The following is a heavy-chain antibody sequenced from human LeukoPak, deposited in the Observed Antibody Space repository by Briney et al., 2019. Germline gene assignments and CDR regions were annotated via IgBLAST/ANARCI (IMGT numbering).Heavy chain of an antibody. J-gene: IGHJ6*02. V-gene: IGHV1-24*01. CDR3: ARDMHDSSGYYFYYYGMDV. CDR2: FDPEDGET. D-gene: IGHD3-22*01. CDR1: GYTLTELS. Sequence: ASVKVSCKVSGYTLTELSMHWVRQAPGKGLEWMGGFDPEDGETIYAQKFQGRVTMTEDTSTDTAYMELSSLRSEDTAVYYCARDMHDSSGYYFYYYGMDVWGQGTTVTVSS.